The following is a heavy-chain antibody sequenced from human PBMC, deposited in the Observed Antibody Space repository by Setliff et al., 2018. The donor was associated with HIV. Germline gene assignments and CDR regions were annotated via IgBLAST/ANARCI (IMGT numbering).Heavy chain of an antibody. CDR2: INPSDGAT. J-gene: IGHJ4*02. CDR1: GYTSTNSF. CDR3: ARECHIAAADARLANYFDY. V-gene: IGHV1-46*01. D-gene: IGHD6-13*01. Sequence: ASAKVSCKASGYTSTNSFIHWVRQAPGQGLEWMGIINPSDGATTYAQRFEGGVTMTSDTSTNTVYMELSSLRSEDTAVYICARECHIAAADARLANYFDYWGQGTLVTVSS.